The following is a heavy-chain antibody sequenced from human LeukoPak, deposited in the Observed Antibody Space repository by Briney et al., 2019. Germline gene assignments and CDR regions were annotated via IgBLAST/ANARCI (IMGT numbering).Heavy chain of an antibody. CDR2: IYHSGST. Sequence: SETLSLTCTVSGGSIRSHGNYWSWIRQLPGQGLEWIGYIYHSGSTYYNPSLKSRVTISVDTSKSQFSLKLSSVTAADTAVYYCARAHNYDSLTGYYIDPWGQGTLVTVSS. V-gene: IGHV4-31*03. J-gene: IGHJ5*02. CDR1: GGSIRSHGNY. D-gene: IGHD3-9*01. CDR3: ARAHNYDSLTGYYIDP.